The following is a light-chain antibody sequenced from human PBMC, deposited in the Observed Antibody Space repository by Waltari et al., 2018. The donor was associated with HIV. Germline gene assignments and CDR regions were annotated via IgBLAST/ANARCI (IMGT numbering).Light chain of an antibody. J-gene: IGLJ1*01. CDR3: SSYTSTYV. V-gene: IGLV2-14*01. Sequence: QSALTQPASVSGSPGQSITISCTGTSSDVGGYTSGSWYQPHPCKAPKIMIYDVSKRPSGVSNRFSCSKSGNTASLTISGLQAEDEADYYCSSYTSTYVFGTGTKVTVL. CDR2: DVS. CDR1: SSDVGGYTS.